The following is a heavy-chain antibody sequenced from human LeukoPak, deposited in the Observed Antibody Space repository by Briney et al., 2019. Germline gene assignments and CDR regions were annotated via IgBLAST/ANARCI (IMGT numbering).Heavy chain of an antibody. CDR1: GFTFDDYA. J-gene: IGHJ4*02. V-gene: IGHV3-23*01. Sequence: QSGRSLRLSCAASGFTFDDYAMHWVRQAPGKGLEWVSAISGSGGSTYYADSVKGRFTISRDNSKNTLYLQMNSLRAEDTAVYYCAKLVGSSWYYFDYWGQGTLVTVSS. CDR3: AKLVGSSWYYFDY. D-gene: IGHD6-13*01. CDR2: ISGSGGST.